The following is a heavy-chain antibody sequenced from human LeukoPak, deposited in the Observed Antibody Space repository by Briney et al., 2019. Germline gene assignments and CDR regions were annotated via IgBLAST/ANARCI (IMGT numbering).Heavy chain of an antibody. J-gene: IGHJ4*02. CDR1: GFTFSSYA. D-gene: IGHD3-16*01. V-gene: IGHV3-30*04. CDR2: ISYDGSNK. Sequence: GGSLRLSCAASGFTFSSYAMHWVREAPGKGMEWVAVISYDGSNKYYADSVKGRFTISRDNSKNTLYLQMNSLRAEDTAVYYCARDLGGIFDYWGQGTLVTVSS. CDR3: ARDLGGIFDY.